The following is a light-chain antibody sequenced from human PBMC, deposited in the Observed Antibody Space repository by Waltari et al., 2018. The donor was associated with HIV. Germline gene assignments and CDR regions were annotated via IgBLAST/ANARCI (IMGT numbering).Light chain of an antibody. V-gene: IGLV4-69*01. CDR2: LNSDGSH. CDR3: QTWGAGIQV. J-gene: IGLJ2*01. Sequence: QLLLTQSPSASASLGASVRPTCTLRNGHSDYAITWHPQQPEKGPRFLMRLNSDGSHNKGDGISDRFSGSSSGAERYLTISSLQADDEGDYHCQTWGAGIQVFGGGTKLTVL. CDR1: NGHSDYA.